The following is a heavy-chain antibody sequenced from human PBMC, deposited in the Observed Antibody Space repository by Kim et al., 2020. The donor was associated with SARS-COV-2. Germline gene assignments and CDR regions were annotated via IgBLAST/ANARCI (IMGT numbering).Heavy chain of an antibody. J-gene: IGHJ4*02. CDR1: GGSVSSGSYY. CDR3: ARARYYDSSGYSGGGTEPHFDY. V-gene: IGHV4-61*01. CDR2: IYYSGST. D-gene: IGHD3-22*01. Sequence: SETLSLTCTVSGGSVSSGSYYWSWIRQPPGKGLEWIGYIYYSGSTNYNPSLKSRVTISVDTSKNQFSLKLSSVTAADTAVYYCARARYYDSSGYSGGGTEPHFDYWGQGTLVTVSS.